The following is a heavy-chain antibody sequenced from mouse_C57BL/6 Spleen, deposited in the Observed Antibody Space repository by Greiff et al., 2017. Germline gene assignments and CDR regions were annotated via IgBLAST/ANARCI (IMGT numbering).Heavy chain of an antibody. Sequence: VQLLESGAELVRPGASVTLSCKASGYTFTDYEMHWVKQTPVHGLEWIGAIDPETGGTAYNQKFKGKAILTADKSSSTAYMELRSLTSEDSAVYYCTNYYGSSYWDFDVWGTGTTVTVSS. CDR3: TNYYGSSYWDFDV. V-gene: IGHV1-15*01. CDR2: IDPETGGT. D-gene: IGHD1-1*01. CDR1: GYTFTDYE. J-gene: IGHJ1*03.